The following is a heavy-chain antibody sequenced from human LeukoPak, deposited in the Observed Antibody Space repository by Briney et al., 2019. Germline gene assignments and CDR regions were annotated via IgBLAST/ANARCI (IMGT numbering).Heavy chain of an antibody. V-gene: IGHV1-18*01. CDR3: AREGIRPSPNWFDP. Sequence: GASVKVSCKASGYTFTSYGISWVRQAPGQGLEWMGWISAYNGNTNYAQKLQGRVTITADKSTSTAYMELSSLRSEDTAVYYCAREGIRPSPNWFDPWGQGTLVTVSS. CDR1: GYTFTSYG. J-gene: IGHJ5*02. D-gene: IGHD6-13*01. CDR2: ISAYNGNT.